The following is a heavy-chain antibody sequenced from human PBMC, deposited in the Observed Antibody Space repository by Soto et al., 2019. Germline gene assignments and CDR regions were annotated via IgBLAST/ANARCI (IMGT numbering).Heavy chain of an antibody. CDR2: ISSSGTTI. J-gene: IGHJ4*02. V-gene: IGHV3-48*02. D-gene: IGHD6-6*01. CDR1: RFSFSTYG. Sequence: PGGSLRLSCAASRFSFSTYGMHWVRQAPGKGLEWVSYISSSGTTIYYADSVKGRFTISRDNAKNSLYLQMNSLRDEDTAVYYCARRGIAARLPPSLDYWGQGTLVTVSS. CDR3: ARRGIAARLPPSLDY.